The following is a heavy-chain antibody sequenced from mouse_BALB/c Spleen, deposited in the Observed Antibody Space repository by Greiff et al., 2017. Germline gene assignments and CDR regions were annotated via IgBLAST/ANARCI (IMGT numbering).Heavy chain of an antibody. CDR3: ARTYDGYRYYAMDY. V-gene: IGHV2-9*02. CDR2: IGAGGST. J-gene: IGHJ4*01. Sequence: VQLLESGPGLVAPSQSLSISCTVSGFSFTSYGVHWVRQPPGKGLEWLGVIGAGGSTNYNSALMSRLSISTDNSKSHVFLKMNSLQTDDTAMYYCARTYDGYRYYAMDYWGQGTSVTGSS. CDR1: GFSFTSYG. D-gene: IGHD2-3*01.